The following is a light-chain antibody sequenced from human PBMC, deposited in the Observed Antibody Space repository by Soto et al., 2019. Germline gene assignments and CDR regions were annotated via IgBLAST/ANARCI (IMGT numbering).Light chain of an antibody. CDR3: QQYHKWPPYT. J-gene: IGKJ2*01. V-gene: IGKV3-15*01. Sequence: DIVMTQSPATLSVSPGERATLSCRASQNVDISLAWYQQKPGQAPRLLIYGASTRATGIPARFSGSGSGTEFTLTISSLQSGDFAVYYCQQYHKWPPYTFGQGTKVDIK. CDR1: QNVDIS. CDR2: GAS.